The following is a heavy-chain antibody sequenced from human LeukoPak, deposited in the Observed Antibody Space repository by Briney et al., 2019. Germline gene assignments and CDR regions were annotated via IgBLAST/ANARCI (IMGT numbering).Heavy chain of an antibody. Sequence: ASVKVSCKASGYTFTSYDINWVRQATGQGFEWVGWMNPNSGNTGYAQKFQGRVTMTRNTSISTAYMELSSLRSEDTAVYYCARGRGIAAAGDFDYWGQGTLVTVSS. CDR1: GYTFTSYD. D-gene: IGHD6-13*01. J-gene: IGHJ4*02. CDR2: MNPNSGNT. CDR3: ARGRGIAAAGDFDY. V-gene: IGHV1-8*01.